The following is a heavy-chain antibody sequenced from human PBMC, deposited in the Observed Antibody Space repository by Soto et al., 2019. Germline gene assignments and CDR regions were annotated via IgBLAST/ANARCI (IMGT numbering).Heavy chain of an antibody. CDR1: GGSVSSGSYY. D-gene: IGHD3-22*01. Sequence: SETLSLTCTVSGGSVSSGSYYWSWIRQPPGKGLGWIGYIYYSGSTNYNPSLKSRVTISVDTSKNQFSLKLSSVTAADTAVYYCARWVVITLEYFDYWGQGTLVTVSS. CDR2: IYYSGST. J-gene: IGHJ4*02. CDR3: ARWVVITLEYFDY. V-gene: IGHV4-61*01.